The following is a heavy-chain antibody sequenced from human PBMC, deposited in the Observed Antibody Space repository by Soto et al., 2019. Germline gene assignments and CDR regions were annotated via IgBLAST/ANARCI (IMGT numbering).Heavy chain of an antibody. CDR2: IFWDDDK. J-gene: IGHJ4*02. CDR1: GFSLTTRGVA. CDR3: AHRSRGYAYYFDQ. D-gene: IGHD5-12*01. Sequence: QITLEESGPALVRPTQTLTLTCSFSGFSLTTRGVAVGWIRQPPGKALEWLALIFWDDDKWYSPSLRSRLTITEDTTKNQVVLTTTNMDPVDTATYYCAHRSRGYAYYFDQWGQGTLVTVSS. V-gene: IGHV2-5*02.